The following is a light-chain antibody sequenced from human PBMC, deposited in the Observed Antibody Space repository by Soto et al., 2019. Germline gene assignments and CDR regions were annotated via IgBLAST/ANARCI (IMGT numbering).Light chain of an antibody. J-gene: IGKJ1*01. CDR2: AAS. Sequence: AIRMTQSPSSFSASTGDRVTITCRASQGISSYLAWYQQKPGKAPKLLIYAASTLQSGVPSRFSGSGSGTDFTLTLRCLQFDDFATYYCQQYYSYPRTFGQGTKVDIK. V-gene: IGKV1-8*01. CDR1: QGISSY. CDR3: QQYYSYPRT.